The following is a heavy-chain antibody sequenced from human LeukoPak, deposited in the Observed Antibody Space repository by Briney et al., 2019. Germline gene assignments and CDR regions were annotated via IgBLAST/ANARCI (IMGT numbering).Heavy chain of an antibody. V-gene: IGHV3-23*01. CDR3: ANQQWLAGRSEYFQH. CDR2: ISGSGGST. D-gene: IGHD6-19*01. J-gene: IGHJ1*01. CDR1: GFTFSSYA. Sequence: PGGSLRLSCAASGFTFSSYAISWVRQAPGKGLEWVSAISGSGGSTYYAASVKGRFTISRDNSKNTLYLKMNSLRAEDTAVYYCANQQWLAGRSEYFQHWGQGTLVTVSS.